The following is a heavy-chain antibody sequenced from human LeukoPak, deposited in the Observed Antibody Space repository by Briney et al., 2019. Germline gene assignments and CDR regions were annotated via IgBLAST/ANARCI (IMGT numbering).Heavy chain of an antibody. J-gene: IGHJ5*02. CDR1: GYTFTGYY. CDR3: ARFLAWGLLPPHRITGTDGFVYWFDP. Sequence: GASVKVSCKASGYTFTGYYMHWVRQAPGQGLEWMGWINPNSGGTNYAQKFQGRVTITRNTSISTAYMELSSLRSEDTAVYYCARFLAWGLLPPHRITGTDGFVYWFDPWGQGTLVTVSS. D-gene: IGHD1-20*01. V-gene: IGHV1-2*02. CDR2: INPNSGGT.